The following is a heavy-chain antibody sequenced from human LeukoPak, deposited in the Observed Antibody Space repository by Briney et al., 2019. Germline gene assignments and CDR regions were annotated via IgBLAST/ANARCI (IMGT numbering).Heavy chain of an antibody. CDR2: ISGDGGST. CDR1: GFTFDDYA. V-gene: IGHV3-43*02. D-gene: IGHD4-17*01. CDR3: AKDFGDYGDYVEGYYYYYYGMDV. J-gene: IGHJ6*02. Sequence: GGSLRLSCAASGFTFDDYAMHWVRQTPGKGLEWVSLISGDGGSTYYAGSVKGRFTISRDNSKNSLYLQMNSLRTEDTALYYCAKDFGDYGDYVEGYYYYYYGMDVWGQGTTVTVSS.